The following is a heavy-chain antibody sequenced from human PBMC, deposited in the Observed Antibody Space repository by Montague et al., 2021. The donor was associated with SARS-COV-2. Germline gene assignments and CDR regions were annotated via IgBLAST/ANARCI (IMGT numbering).Heavy chain of an antibody. J-gene: IGHJ3*02. V-gene: IGHV4-39*01. Sequence: SETLSLTCTVSGGSISSDSFYWGWLRQPPGKGWEWMGLIYHIGGRYNGRSLKRRFSISVDTSKNQFSLKVTSVPAADTAVYYCASRPGTFGAAFDIWGLGTMVTVSS. D-gene: IGHD3-10*01. CDR2: IYHIGGR. CDR3: ASRPGTFGAAFDI. CDR1: GGSISSDSFY.